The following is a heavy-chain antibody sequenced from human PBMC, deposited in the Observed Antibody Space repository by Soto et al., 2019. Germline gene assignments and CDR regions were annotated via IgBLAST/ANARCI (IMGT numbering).Heavy chain of an antibody. Sequence: SETLSLTCTVSGGSITGSSYYWGWIRQPPGKGLEWIGSIYYSGSTYYNPSLKSRVTISVDTSKNKFSLKLSSVTAADTAVYYCMLGSGWKDFDYWGQGTLVTVSS. CDR2: IYYSGST. J-gene: IGHJ4*02. V-gene: IGHV4-39*01. CDR1: GGSITGSSYY. CDR3: MLGSGWKDFDY. D-gene: IGHD3-22*01.